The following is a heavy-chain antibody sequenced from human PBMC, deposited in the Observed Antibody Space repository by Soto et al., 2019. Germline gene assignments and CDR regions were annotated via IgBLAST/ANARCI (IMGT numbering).Heavy chain of an antibody. CDR2: FDPEDGET. Sequence: GASMKVSCKVSGYTLTELSMHWVRQAPGKGLEWMGGFDPEDGETIYAQKFQGRVTMTEDTSTDTAYMELSSLRSEDTAVYYCATEGSTYYYGSGSYYRDYWGQGTLVTVSS. CDR1: GYTLTELS. CDR3: ATEGSTYYYGSGSYYRDY. J-gene: IGHJ4*02. D-gene: IGHD3-10*01. V-gene: IGHV1-24*01.